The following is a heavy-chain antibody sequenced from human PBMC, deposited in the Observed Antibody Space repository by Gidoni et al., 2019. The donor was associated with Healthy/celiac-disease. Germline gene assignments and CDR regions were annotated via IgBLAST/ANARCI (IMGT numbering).Heavy chain of an antibody. D-gene: IGHD3-10*01. V-gene: IGHV4-34*01. J-gene: IGHJ4*02. CDR2: INHSGST. CDR1: GGSFSGYY. CDR3: ARGRTQLLWFGATPFDY. Sequence: SLTCAVYGGSFSGYYWSWIRQPPGKGLEWIGEINHSGSTNYNTSLKSRVTISVDTSKNQFSLKLSSVTAADTAVYYCARGRTQLLWFGATPFDYWGQGTLVTVSS.